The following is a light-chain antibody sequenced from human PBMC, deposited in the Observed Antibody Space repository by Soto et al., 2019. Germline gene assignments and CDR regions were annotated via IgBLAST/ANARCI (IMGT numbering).Light chain of an antibody. CDR1: SSDVGGFNY. V-gene: IGLV2-14*01. Sequence: QSALTQPASVSGSPGQSITISCTGTSSDVGGFNYVSWYHLQPDKAPKLIIYEVTNRHSGVSTRFSGSKSGNTASLTISGLQAEDAADYYCSSYTSSSTLVVFGGGTQLTVL. CDR3: SSYTSSSTLVV. CDR2: EVT. J-gene: IGLJ2*01.